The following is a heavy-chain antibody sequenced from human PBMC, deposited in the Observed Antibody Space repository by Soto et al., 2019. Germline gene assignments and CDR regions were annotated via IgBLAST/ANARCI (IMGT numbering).Heavy chain of an antibody. V-gene: IGHV4-59*11. CDR1: GDSISGHH. J-gene: IGHJ6*02. D-gene: IGHD3-10*01. Sequence: ETLSITCTFSGDSISGHHWSWIRQPPGKGLEWIGFIYNSGSTNYNPSLESRVAISVDTSKNQFSLKVRSVTAADTAVYYCATYSVSGNMSYICMDVRCPGLTV. CDR2: IYNSGST. CDR3: ATYSVSGNMSYICMDV.